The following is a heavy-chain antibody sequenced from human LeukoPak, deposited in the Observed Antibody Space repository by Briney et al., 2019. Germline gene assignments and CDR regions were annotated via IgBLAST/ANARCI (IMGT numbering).Heavy chain of an antibody. V-gene: IGHV3-23*01. CDR3: AKDSVWFGETNPFDY. CDR1: GFTFSSYA. CDR2: ISGSGGNT. D-gene: IGHD3-10*01. J-gene: IGHJ4*02. Sequence: GGSLRLSCAASGFTFSSYAMNWVRQVPGKGLEWVSAISGSGGNTYYADSVKGRFTISRDNSKNTLYLQMNSLRAEDTAIYYCAKDSVWFGETNPFDYWGQGTLVTVSS.